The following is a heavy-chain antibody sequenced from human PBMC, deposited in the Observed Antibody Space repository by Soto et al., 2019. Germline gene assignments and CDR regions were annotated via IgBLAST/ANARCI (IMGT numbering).Heavy chain of an antibody. Sequence: QVQLVQSGAEVKKPGSSVKVSCKASGGTFSTDAINWVRQAPEQGPEWMGGILPIFGTADYAQKFQGRVTITADVSTTTAYMELSSLRSEDTAVYYCARGHDYGGNSDAFDIWGQGTMVTVSS. J-gene: IGHJ3*02. V-gene: IGHV1-69*12. CDR1: GGTFSTDA. CDR2: ILPIFGTA. CDR3: ARGHDYGGNSDAFDI. D-gene: IGHD2-21*02.